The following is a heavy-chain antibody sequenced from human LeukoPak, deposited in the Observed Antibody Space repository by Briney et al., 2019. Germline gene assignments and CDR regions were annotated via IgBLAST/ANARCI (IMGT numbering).Heavy chain of an antibody. V-gene: IGHV3-15*07. Sequence: GGSLRLSCAASGFTFDDYAMHWVRQAPGKGLEWVGRIKGKSDGGTIDVAAPVKGRFFMSRDDSKGTLYLQMNSLKTEDTAIYYCVTGPSWGQGTLVTVSS. CDR1: GFTFDDYA. CDR3: VTGPS. CDR2: IKGKSDGGTI. J-gene: IGHJ4*02.